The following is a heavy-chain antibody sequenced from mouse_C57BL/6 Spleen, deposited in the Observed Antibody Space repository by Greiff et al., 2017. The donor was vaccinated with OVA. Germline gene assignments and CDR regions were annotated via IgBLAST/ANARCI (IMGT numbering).Heavy chain of an antibody. CDR1: GYSITSGYY. CDR3: ARDGATVGWFDV. Sequence: EVHLVESGPGLVKPSQSLSLTCSVTGYSITSGYYWNWIRQFPGNKLEWMGYISYDGSNNYNPSLKNRISITRDTSKNQFFLKLNSVTTEDTATYYCARDGATVGWFDVWGTGTTVTVSS. CDR2: ISYDGSN. V-gene: IGHV3-6*01. D-gene: IGHD1-1*01. J-gene: IGHJ1*03.